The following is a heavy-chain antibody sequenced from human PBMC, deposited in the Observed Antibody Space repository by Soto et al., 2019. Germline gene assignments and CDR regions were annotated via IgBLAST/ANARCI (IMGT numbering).Heavy chain of an antibody. V-gene: IGHV1-69*01. Sequence: QVQLVQSGAEVKKPGSSVKVSCKASGGTFNNNAISWVRQAPGQGLEWMGGIIPILGTANYAQKFRGRVTITAEESTITGYMDLSSLRSEDTAVYYCARPYDSSDYYGGGMDVWGQGTTVTVSS. D-gene: IGHD3-22*01. CDR3: ARPYDSSDYYGGGMDV. J-gene: IGHJ6*02. CDR2: IIPILGTA. CDR1: GGTFNNNA.